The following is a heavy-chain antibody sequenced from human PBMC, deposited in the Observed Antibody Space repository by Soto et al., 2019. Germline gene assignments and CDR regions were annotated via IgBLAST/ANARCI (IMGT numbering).Heavy chain of an antibody. D-gene: IGHD3-16*02. CDR2: INSDGSST. CDR3: ARGEKSMITFGGVIDHYYGMDV. Sequence: PGGSLRLSCAASGFTFSSYWMHWVRQAPGKGLVWVSRINSDGSSTSYADSVKGRFTISRDNAKNTLYLQMNSLRAEDTAVYYCARGEKSMITFGGVIDHYYGMDVWGQGTTVTVSS. V-gene: IGHV3-74*01. J-gene: IGHJ6*02. CDR1: GFTFSSYW.